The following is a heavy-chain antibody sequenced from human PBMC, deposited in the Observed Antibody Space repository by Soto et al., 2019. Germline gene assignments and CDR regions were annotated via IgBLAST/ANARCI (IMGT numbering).Heavy chain of an antibody. D-gene: IGHD6-19*01. V-gene: IGHV4-39*02. CDR3: ARDKGISVVGFFRKDPYFGLDV. Sequence: QLKESGPGQVSPSETLSLTCSVSGASIDDRGHHWSWLRRSPGRGLEWLGSVYHDGTNYYNPSLKTGAAVSVDTEKNQFSLKLASVTAADTAVYFCARDKGISVVGFFRKDPYFGLDVWGPGTTVTVSS. J-gene: IGHJ6*02. CDR2: VYHDGTN. CDR1: GASIDDRGHH.